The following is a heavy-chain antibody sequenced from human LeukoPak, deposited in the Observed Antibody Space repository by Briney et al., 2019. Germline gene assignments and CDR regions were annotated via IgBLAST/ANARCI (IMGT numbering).Heavy chain of an antibody. Sequence: ASVKVSCKVSGYTLTELSMHWVRQAPGKGLEWMGGFDPEDGETIYAQKFQGRVTMTRDTSISTAYMELSRLRSDDMAVYYCARDVSIVVVPAADRGYSYGTDYWGQGTLVTVSS. D-gene: IGHD2-2*01. CDR1: GYTLTELS. CDR3: ARDVSIVVVPAADRGYSYGTDY. V-gene: IGHV1-24*01. CDR2: FDPEDGET. J-gene: IGHJ4*02.